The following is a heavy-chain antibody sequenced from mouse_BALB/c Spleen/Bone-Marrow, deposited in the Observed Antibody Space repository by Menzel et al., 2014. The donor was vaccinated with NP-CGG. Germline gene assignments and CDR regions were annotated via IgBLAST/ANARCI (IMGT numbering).Heavy chain of an antibody. CDR3: AKHGRGLLRNAMDY. CDR1: GFSLTDYG. D-gene: IGHD2-3*01. Sequence: QVQLQQSGPGLVAPSQSLSITCTVSGFSLTDYGVSWIRQPPGKGLEWLGVIWGGGNTYYNSTLKSRLSISKDNSKSQVFLKMNSLQTDDTAMYYRAKHGRGLLRNAMDYWGQGTSVTVSS. CDR2: IWGGGNT. J-gene: IGHJ4*01. V-gene: IGHV2-6-5*01.